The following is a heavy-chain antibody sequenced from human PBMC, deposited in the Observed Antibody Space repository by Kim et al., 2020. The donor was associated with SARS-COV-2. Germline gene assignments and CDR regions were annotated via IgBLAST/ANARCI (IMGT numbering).Heavy chain of an antibody. CDR3: LTMIVGRMGYLT. CDR1: GGTFSSHA. J-gene: IGHJ5*02. V-gene: IGHV1-69*13. Sequence: SVKVSCKPSGGTFSSHAISWVRQAPGQGLECLGGIIPVFGTTKYAQKFQGRVTITADESTSTAYLELSSLRSEDTAVYYCLTMIVGRMGYLTWGQGSLVTVSS. D-gene: IGHD3-22*01. CDR2: IIPVFGTT.